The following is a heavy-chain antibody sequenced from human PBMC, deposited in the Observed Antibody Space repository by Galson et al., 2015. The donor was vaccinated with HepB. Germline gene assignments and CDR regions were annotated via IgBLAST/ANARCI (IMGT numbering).Heavy chain of an antibody. CDR3: AKTVASGDFGY. V-gene: IGHV3-23*01. CDR2: ISGSGGTT. J-gene: IGHJ4*02. D-gene: IGHD3-16*01. Sequence: SLRLSCAASGFTFSSYAMSRVRQAPGKGLEWVSTISGSGGTTYYGDAVKGRFTISRDNSRNTLYLQMSSLRAEDTAVYYCAKTVASGDFGYWGQGTLVTVSS. CDR1: GFTFSSYA.